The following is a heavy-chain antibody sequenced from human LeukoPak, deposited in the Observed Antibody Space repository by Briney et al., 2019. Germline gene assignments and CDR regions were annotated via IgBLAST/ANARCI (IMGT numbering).Heavy chain of an antibody. D-gene: IGHD6-19*01. CDR2: IYPGDSEV. J-gene: IGHJ4*02. Sequence: GESLKISFKGSGYSFNTYWIGWVRQMPGKGLECMGIIYPGDSEVRYSPSFQGQVTISADKSISTAYLQWSSLKASDSAMYYCARQVGHWLTHWGQGTLVTVSS. V-gene: IGHV5-51*01. CDR1: GYSFNTYW. CDR3: ARQVGHWLTH.